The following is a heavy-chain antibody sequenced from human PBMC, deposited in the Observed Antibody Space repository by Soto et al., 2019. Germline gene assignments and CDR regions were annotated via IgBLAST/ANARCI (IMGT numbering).Heavy chain of an antibody. CDR2: IYYSGNT. V-gene: IGHV4-59*01. Sequence: KPSETLSLTCTVSGGSISAYYWSWIRQPPGKGLEWIGYIYYSGNTNYNPSLKSRVTMSIDTSKNRFSLKLSSLTAADTAVYYCARRYCTGTSCFFDYWGRGNLVTVSS. D-gene: IGHD2-2*01. CDR3: ARRYCTGTSCFFDY. J-gene: IGHJ4*02. CDR1: GGSISAYY.